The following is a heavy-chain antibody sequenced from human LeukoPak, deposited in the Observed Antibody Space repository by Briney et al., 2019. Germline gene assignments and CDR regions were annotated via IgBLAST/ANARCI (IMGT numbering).Heavy chain of an antibody. Sequence: GGSLRLSCAASGFTFSSYAMHWVRQAPGKGLEWVAVISYDGSNKYYADSVKGRFTISRDNAKNSLYLQMNSLRAEDTAVYYCAREVDGCSVADLXGXGTLVTVSS. CDR1: GFTFSSYA. CDR2: ISYDGSNK. J-gene: IGHJ2*01. D-gene: IGHD5-24*01. CDR3: AREVDGCSVADL. V-gene: IGHV3-30-3*01.